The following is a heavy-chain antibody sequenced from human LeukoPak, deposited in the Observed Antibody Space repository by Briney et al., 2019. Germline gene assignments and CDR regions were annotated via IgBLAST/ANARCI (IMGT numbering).Heavy chain of an antibody. CDR2: INPTGTGT. V-gene: IGHV1-46*04. D-gene: IGHD3-10*01. CDR1: GYTFINNW. Sequence: ASVKVSCKASGYTFINNWMHWVRQAPGQGLEWIGLINPTGTGTLYAQKLQGRVTMTRDMSTSTDYMELSSLRPEDTAVYYCARDNSVGDIAWWFDLWGQGTLVTVSS. J-gene: IGHJ5*02. CDR3: ARDNSVGDIAWWFDL.